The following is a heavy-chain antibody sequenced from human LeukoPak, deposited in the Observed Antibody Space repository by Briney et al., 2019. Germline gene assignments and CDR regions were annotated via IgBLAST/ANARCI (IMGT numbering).Heavy chain of an antibody. CDR1: GYTFIVYS. CDR2: NDPDTGTR. J-gene: IGHJ4*02. CDR3: AISVQAPAIPAFDF. V-gene: IGHV1-2*02. Sequence: ASVKVSCKTSGYTFIVYSIHWMRQAPGQGLQWVGRNDPDTGTRNFAQEFQGRVTLTTDTSIRTAYMELSSLRSDDTAVFYCAISVQAPAIPAFDFWGQGALVIVSS.